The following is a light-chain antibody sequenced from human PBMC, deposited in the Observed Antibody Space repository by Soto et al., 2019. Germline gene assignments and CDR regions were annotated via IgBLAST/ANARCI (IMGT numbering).Light chain of an antibody. CDR2: DAS. J-gene: IGKJ2*01. CDR3: QQYHNWPPYT. Sequence: ESVLTQSPATLSLSPGERVTLSCRASPSVSNSLAWYQHKPGQAPRLLIYDASNRATGVPTRFSGSGSGTDFTLTISSLEPEDFAVYYCQQYHNWPPYTFGQGTKLEIK. V-gene: IGKV3-11*01. CDR1: PSVSNS.